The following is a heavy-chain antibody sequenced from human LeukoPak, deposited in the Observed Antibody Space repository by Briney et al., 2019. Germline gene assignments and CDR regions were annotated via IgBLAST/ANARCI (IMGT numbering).Heavy chain of an antibody. CDR3: ARSCSGGSCYHPFDY. CDR1: GYTFTSYG. CDR2: ISAYNGNT. V-gene: IGHV1-18*01. D-gene: IGHD2-15*01. Sequence: ASVKVSCKASGYTFTSYGISWVRQAPGQGLEWMGWISAYNGNTNYAQKFQGRVTITADKSTSTAYMELSSLRSEDTAVYYCARSCSGGSCYHPFDYWGQGTLVTVSS. J-gene: IGHJ4*02.